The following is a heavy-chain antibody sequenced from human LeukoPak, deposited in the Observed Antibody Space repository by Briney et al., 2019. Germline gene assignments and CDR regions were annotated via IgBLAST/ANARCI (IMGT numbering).Heavy chain of an antibody. CDR2: ISGSGATT. J-gene: IGHJ6*02. D-gene: IGHD3-22*01. CDR3: ARGETYYYDSSGYYHYYGMDV. V-gene: IGHV3-23*01. CDR1: GFTFSSYA. Sequence: GGSLRLSCAASGFTFSSYAMSWVRQAPGKGLEWVSAISGSGATTYYADSAKGRFTVSRDNSKNTLYLQMNSLRAEDTAVYYCARGETYYYDSSGYYHYYGMDVWGQGTTVTVSS.